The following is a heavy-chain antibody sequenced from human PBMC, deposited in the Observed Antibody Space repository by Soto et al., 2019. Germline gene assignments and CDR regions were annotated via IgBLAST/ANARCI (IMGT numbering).Heavy chain of an antibody. D-gene: IGHD3-16*01. CDR3: ARVGGINWFDP. CDR2: IYYSGST. J-gene: IGHJ5*02. V-gene: IGHV4-31*03. Sequence: QVQLQESGPGLVKPSQTLSLTCTVSGGSISSGGYYWSWIRQHPGKGLEWIGYIYYSGSTYYNTSLKRRVTTTVDTSKNQLSLKLSSVTAADTAVYYCARVGGINWFDPWGQRTIVTVSS. CDR1: GGSISSGGYY.